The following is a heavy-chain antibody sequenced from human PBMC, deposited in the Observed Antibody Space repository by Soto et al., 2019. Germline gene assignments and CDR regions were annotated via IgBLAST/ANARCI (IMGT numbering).Heavy chain of an antibody. CDR1: GGTFSSYA. J-gene: IGHJ6*02. CDR2: IIPIFGTA. CDR3: AGHHPTHYYDGMDV. V-gene: IGHV1-69*12. Sequence: QVQLVQSGAEVKKPGSSVKVSCKASGGTFSSYAISWVRQAPGQGLEWMGGIIPIFGTANYAQKFQGRVTITAHESTSTAYMELSSLRSEDTAVYYCAGHHPTHYYDGMDVWGQGTTVTFSS.